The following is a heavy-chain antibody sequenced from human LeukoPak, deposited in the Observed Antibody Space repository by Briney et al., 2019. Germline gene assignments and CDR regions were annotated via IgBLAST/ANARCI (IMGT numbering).Heavy chain of an antibody. V-gene: IGHV1-18*01. CDR2: ISAYNGNT. CDR1: GYTFTSYG. D-gene: IGHD2-21*02. CDR3: ARGGLAYCGGDCYYPFDY. Sequence: ASVKVSCKASGYTFTSYGISWVRQAPGQGLEWMGWISAYNGNTNYAQKLQGRVTMTTDTSTSTAYMELRSLRSDDTAVYYCARGGLAYCGGDCYYPFDYWGQGTLVTVSS. J-gene: IGHJ4*02.